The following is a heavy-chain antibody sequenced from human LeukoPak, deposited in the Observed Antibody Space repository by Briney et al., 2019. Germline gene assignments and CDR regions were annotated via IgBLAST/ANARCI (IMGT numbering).Heavy chain of an antibody. CDR2: IYYSGST. CDR3: ARGEEHGSGTVQFDY. J-gene: IGHJ4*02. Sequence: ASETPSLTCTVSGASISDYYWSWFRQPPGKGLEWIAYIYYSGSTNSSPSLKSRVTISLDRSKNQFSLRLSSVTAADTAVYYCARGEEHGSGTVQFDYWGQGTLVTVSS. CDR1: GASISDYY. V-gene: IGHV4-59*12. D-gene: IGHD3-10*01.